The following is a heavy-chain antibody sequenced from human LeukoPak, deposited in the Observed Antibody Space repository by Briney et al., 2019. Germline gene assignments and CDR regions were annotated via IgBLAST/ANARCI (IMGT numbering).Heavy chain of an antibody. CDR2: ISISSTTI. CDR1: GFTFSSYN. J-gene: IGHJ2*01. V-gene: IGHV3-48*01. D-gene: IGHD3-22*01. CDR3: AISANYYEGSGTRHWYFDL. Sequence: PGGSLRLSCAASGFTFSSYNMNWVRQAPGKGLEWVSYISISSTTIFYADSVEGRFTISRDNGKNSLSLQMKSLEAEDTAVYYCAISANYYEGSGTRHWYFDLWGRGTLVTVSS.